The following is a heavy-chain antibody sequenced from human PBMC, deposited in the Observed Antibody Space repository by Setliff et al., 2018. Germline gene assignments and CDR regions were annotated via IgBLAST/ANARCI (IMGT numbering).Heavy chain of an antibody. D-gene: IGHD4-17*01. CDR2: INHSEST. V-gene: IGHV4-34*01. CDR3: AADYGDRDSFDY. CDR1: GGSLTTYY. Sequence: SETLSLTCSVYGGSLTTYYWGWIRQPPGKGLEWIGEINHSESTNYNPAHKSRVTISIDTSRNQFSLKLNSVTAADTAVYYCAADYGDRDSFDYWGQGTLVTVSS. J-gene: IGHJ4*02.